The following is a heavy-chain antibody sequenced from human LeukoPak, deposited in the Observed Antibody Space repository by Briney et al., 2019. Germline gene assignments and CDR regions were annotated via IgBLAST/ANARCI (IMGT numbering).Heavy chain of an antibody. CDR3: ARSYCSSTSCYTNPTDY. V-gene: IGHV4-59*12. CDR1: GGSISSYY. D-gene: IGHD2-2*02. J-gene: IGHJ4*02. CDR2: IYYSGST. Sequence: SETLSLTCTVSGGSISSYYWSWIRQPPGKGLEWIGYIYYSGSTNYNPSLKSRVTISVDTSKNQFSLKLSSVTAADTAVYYCARSYCSSTSCYTNPTDYWGQGTLVTVSS.